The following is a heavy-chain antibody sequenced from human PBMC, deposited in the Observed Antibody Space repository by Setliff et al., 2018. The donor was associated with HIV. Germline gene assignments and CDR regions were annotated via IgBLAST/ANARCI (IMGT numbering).Heavy chain of an antibody. CDR3: ARGVKGIATTGKYYFDY. V-gene: IGHV1-2*06. Sequence: ASVKVSCKTSGYTFTVNFIHWVRQAPGQGLVWLGRISPNRGGTNFAQKFQGRVTMTRDTSISTAYMELHRLTSDDTAVYFCARGVKGIATTGKYYFDYWGQGTLVTVSS. J-gene: IGHJ4*02. D-gene: IGHD6-13*01. CDR1: GYTFTVNF. CDR2: ISPNRGGT.